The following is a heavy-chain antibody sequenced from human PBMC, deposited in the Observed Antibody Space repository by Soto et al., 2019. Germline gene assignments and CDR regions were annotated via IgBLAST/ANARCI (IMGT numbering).Heavy chain of an antibody. V-gene: IGHV3-21*02. CDR2: ISGSSSHI. Sequence: EEQLVESGGGLVQPGGSLRLSCAASGFTFSNYAMNWIRQAPGKGLEWVSSISGSSSHIYYTDSVKGRFTLSRDNARNSLYLQMNSLRADDTAVYYCAREKGGAMEFDFWGQGTLVTVSS. D-gene: IGHD3-16*01. CDR3: AREKGGAMEFDF. CDR1: GFTFSNYA. J-gene: IGHJ4*02.